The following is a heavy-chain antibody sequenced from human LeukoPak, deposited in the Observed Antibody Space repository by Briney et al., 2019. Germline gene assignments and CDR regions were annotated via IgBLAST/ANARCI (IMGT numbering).Heavy chain of an antibody. V-gene: IGHV3-66*02. J-gene: IGHJ4*02. D-gene: IGHD4-11*01. Sequence: GGSLRLSCAASGFTVSSNYMSSVRQAPGKGLEWVSLIYSGGSTYYADSVKCRFTISRDNSKKTLYLQMNGLRAEDTAVYYCASRLHWGQGTLVTVSS. CDR3: ASRLH. CDR2: IYSGGST. CDR1: GFTVSSNY.